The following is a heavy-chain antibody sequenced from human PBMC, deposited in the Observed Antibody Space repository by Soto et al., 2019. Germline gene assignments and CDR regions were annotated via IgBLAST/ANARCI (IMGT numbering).Heavy chain of an antibody. J-gene: IGHJ6*02. Sequence: QVQLVQSGAEVKKPGSSVKVSCKASGGTFSSFTISWVRQAPGQGREWMGGIIPIYGTANYAQKFQGRVTITADASTRTAYMELSSLRSEDTAVYYCAKDRRPDWESYYYYAMDVWGQGTTVTVSS. CDR3: AKDRRPDWESYYYYAMDV. V-gene: IGHV1-69*01. D-gene: IGHD1-26*01. CDR1: GGTFSSFT. CDR2: IIPIYGTA.